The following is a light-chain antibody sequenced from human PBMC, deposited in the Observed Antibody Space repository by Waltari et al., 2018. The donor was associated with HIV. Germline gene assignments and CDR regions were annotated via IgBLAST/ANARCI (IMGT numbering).Light chain of an antibody. CDR1: NIGSKS. CDR2: RNN. J-gene: IGLJ2*01. V-gene: IGLV3-9*01. CDR3: QLWDSSVV. Sequence: SFELTQPLSVSVALGQTARITCGTNNIGSKSVHWYQQKPGPAPALVIYRNNNRPTGIPERFFGSNSGNTATLSISGAQAGDEADYYCQLWDSSVVFGGGTKLTVL.